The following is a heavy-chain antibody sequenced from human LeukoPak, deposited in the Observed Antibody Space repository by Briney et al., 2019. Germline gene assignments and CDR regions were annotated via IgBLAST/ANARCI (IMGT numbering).Heavy chain of an antibody. CDR3: VREIHGSFDY. J-gene: IGHJ4*02. CDR1: GFSFSTYY. V-gene: IGHV3-21*01. CDR2: ISSGSTYI. Sequence: GGSLRLSCAASGFSFSTYYVNWVRQAPGKGLEWVACISSGSTYIFHADSVRGRFAVSRDNAKNSLYLQMNSLRADDTAVYYCVREIHGSFDYWGRGSLVTVSS.